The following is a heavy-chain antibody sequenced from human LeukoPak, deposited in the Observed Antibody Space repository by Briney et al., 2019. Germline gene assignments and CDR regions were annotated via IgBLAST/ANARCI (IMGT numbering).Heavy chain of an antibody. CDR2: IIPIFGTA. V-gene: IGHV1-69*05. D-gene: IGHD5-18*01. CDR1: GGTFSSYA. J-gene: IGHJ4*02. Sequence: SVKVSCKASGGTFSSYAISWVRQAPGQGLEWMGRIIPIFGTANYAQKFQGRVTITTDESTSTAYMELSSLRSEDTAVYYCARDGGYSYGIYFDYWGQGTLVTVSS. CDR3: ARDGGYSYGIYFDY.